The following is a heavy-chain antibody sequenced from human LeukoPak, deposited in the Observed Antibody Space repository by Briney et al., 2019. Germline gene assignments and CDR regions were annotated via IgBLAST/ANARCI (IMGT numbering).Heavy chain of an antibody. CDR1: GGSISSSSYY. CDR2: IYYSGST. J-gene: IGHJ4*02. Sequence: PSETLSLTCTVSGGSISSSSYYWGWIRQPPGKGLEWIGSIYYSGSTYYNPSLKSRVTISVDTSKNQFSLKLSSVTAADTAVYYCAGIAGIDYWGQGTLVTVSS. D-gene: IGHD6-13*01. CDR3: AGIAGIDY. V-gene: IGHV4-39*07.